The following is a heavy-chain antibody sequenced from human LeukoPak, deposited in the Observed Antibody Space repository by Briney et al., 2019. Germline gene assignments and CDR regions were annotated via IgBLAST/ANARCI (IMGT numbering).Heavy chain of an antibody. D-gene: IGHD3-22*01. Sequence: PSETLSLTSTVSSGSISSYYWSWLRQPPGKGLEWIVYIYYSGSTNYNPSLKSRVTTSVDTSNKQFSLKLSSVTAADTAVYYCARALIDYDSSGYPFDYWGQGTLVTVSS. V-gene: IGHV4-59*01. J-gene: IGHJ4*02. CDR1: SGSISSYY. CDR2: IYYSGST. CDR3: ARALIDYDSSGYPFDY.